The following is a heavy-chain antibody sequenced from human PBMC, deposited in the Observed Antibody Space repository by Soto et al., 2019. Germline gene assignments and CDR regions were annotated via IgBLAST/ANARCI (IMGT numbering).Heavy chain of an antibody. CDR3: AHRAGWLRSDWYFDL. D-gene: IGHD5-12*01. CDR2: IYWDDDK. CDR1: GFSLSTSGVG. J-gene: IGHJ2*01. V-gene: IGHV2-5*02. Sequence: QITLKESGPTLVKPTQTLTLTCTFSGFSLSTSGVGVGWIRQPPGKALEWLALIYWDDDKRYSPSLKSRLTITKDTSKNQVVRTMTNMDPVDTATYYCAHRAGWLRSDWYFDLWGRGTLVTVSS.